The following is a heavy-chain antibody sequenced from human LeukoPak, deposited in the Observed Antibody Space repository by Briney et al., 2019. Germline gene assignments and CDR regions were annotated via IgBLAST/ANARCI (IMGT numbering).Heavy chain of an antibody. CDR3: ATAITETTRHY. Sequence: GGSLRLSCAASQFNFNTYAMSWDRQAPGRGLEWVSGISAGGVNTFYADSVQGRFTVSRDSSKNTLYLQMNRLRVDDTAVYYCATAITETTRHYWGQGTLVTVSS. CDR2: ISAGGVNT. J-gene: IGHJ4*02. V-gene: IGHV3-23*01. D-gene: IGHD1-7*01. CDR1: QFNFNTYA.